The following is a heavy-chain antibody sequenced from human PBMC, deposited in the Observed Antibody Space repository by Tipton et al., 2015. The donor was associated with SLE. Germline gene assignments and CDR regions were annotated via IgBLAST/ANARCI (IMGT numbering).Heavy chain of an antibody. CDR2: IYYSGST. Sequence: TLSLTCTVSGGSISSYYWSWIRQPPGKGLEWIGDIYYSGSTNYNPSLKSRVTISVDMSKNQFSLKLSSVTAADTAVYYCARGGYGDYSVLPAFDIWGQGTMVTVSS. CDR1: GGSISSYY. J-gene: IGHJ3*02. V-gene: IGHV4-59*01. CDR3: ARGGYGDYSVLPAFDI. D-gene: IGHD4-17*01.